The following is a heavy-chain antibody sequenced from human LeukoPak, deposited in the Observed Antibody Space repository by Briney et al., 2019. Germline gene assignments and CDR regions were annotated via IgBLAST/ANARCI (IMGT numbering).Heavy chain of an antibody. D-gene: IGHD3-9*01. CDR3: AKEGGRYFDWPNQGPTTPSDY. CDR1: GFTFSSYA. V-gene: IGHV3-23*01. CDR2: ISGSGGST. J-gene: IGHJ4*02. Sequence: PGGSLRLSCAASGFTFSSYAMSWVRQAPGKGLEWVSAISGSGGSTYYADSVKGRFTISRDNSKNTLYLQMNSLRAEDTAVYYCAKEGGRYFDWPNQGPTTPSDYWGQGTLVTVSS.